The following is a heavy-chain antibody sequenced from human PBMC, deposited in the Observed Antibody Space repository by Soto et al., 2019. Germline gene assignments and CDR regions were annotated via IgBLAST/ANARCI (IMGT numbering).Heavy chain of an antibody. J-gene: IGHJ5*01. CDR1: GFAFSSHG. V-gene: IGHV3-33*01. CDR2: IVREGSEK. Sequence: QVQLVESGGGVVQPGRSLRLSCAASGFAFSSHGMHWVRQAPGKGLEWVAVIVREGSEKYYADSVKGRFTISRDNYKTNMYLEMNSLSAEDAAVYYCARDDDYDDNGLDSWGQGTLVTVSS. CDR3: ARDDDYDDNGLDS. D-gene: IGHD4-17*01.